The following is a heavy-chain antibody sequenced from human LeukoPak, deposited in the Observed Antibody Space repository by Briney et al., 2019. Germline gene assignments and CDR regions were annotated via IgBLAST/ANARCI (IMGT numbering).Heavy chain of an antibody. CDR2: IYYSGST. J-gene: IGHJ2*01. CDR1: GGSISSGGYY. V-gene: IGHV4-31*03. CDR3: ASRFNSGSYYDWYFDL. D-gene: IGHD1-26*01. Sequence: PSQTLSLTCTVSGGSISSGGYYWSWIRQHPGKGLEWIGYIYYSGSTYYNPSLKSRVTISVDTSKNQFSLKLSSVTAADTAVYYCASRFNSGSYYDWYFDLWGRGTLVTVSS.